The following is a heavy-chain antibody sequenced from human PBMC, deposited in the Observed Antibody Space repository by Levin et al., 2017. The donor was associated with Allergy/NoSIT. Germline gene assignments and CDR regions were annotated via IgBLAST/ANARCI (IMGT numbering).Heavy chain of an antibody. D-gene: IGHD5-18*01. CDR2: ISYDGSNK. CDR3: AKDLQDTAMVKDY. V-gene: IGHV3-30*18. J-gene: IGHJ4*02. CDR1: GFTFSSYG. Sequence: SCAASGFTFSSYGMHWVRQAPGKGLEWVAVISYDGSNKYYADSVKGRFTISRDNSKNTLYLQMNSLRAEDTAVYYCAKDLQDTAMVKDYWGQGTLVTVSS.